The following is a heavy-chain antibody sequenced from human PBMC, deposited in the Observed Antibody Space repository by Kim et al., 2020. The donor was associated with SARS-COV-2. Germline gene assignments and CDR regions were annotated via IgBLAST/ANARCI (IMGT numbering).Heavy chain of an antibody. J-gene: IGHJ4*02. D-gene: IGHD3-22*01. V-gene: IGHV4-34*01. CDR2: GTT. Sequence: GTTNSTPSLKSRVTISVDTSKNQFSLKLSSVTAADTAVYYCARGVSGSDYWGQGTLVTVSS. CDR3: ARGVSGSDY.